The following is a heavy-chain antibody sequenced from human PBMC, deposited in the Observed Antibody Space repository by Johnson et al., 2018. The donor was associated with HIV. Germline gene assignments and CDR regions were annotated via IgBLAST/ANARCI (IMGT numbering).Heavy chain of an antibody. CDR1: GFTVSRNY. V-gene: IGHV3-66*02. CDR2: ISRGGST. D-gene: IGHD1-26*01. J-gene: IGHJ3*02. CDR3: ATSMGATALAFDI. Sequence: VQLVESGGGLVQPGGSLRLSCAASGFTVSRNYMRWVRQAPGQGLEWVSVISRGGSTYYADSVKCRFTISRDNSKNTLYLQMTSLRAEDTAVYYWATSMGATALAFDIGGQGTMVTVSS.